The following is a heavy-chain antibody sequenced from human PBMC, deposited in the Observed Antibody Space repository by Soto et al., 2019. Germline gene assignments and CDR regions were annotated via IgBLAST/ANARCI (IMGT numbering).Heavy chain of an antibody. CDR2: ISGNGEII. CDR3: ARDVDADFRTDFDY. Sequence: PVVSLRLSCGAAGVTCSDYYIHWIRRAPGKGLEWISYISGNGEIIQYAASARGRFTVSRDNAENSVYLEMDSLRAEDTALYYCARDVDADFRTDFDYWGRGTLVTVSS. CDR1: GVTCSDYY. D-gene: IGHD4-17*01. V-gene: IGHV3-11*01. J-gene: IGHJ4*02.